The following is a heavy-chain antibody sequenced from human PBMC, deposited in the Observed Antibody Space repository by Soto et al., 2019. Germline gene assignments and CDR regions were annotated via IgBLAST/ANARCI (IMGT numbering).Heavy chain of an antibody. D-gene: IGHD2-15*01. CDR2: ISSNGGST. V-gene: IGHV3-64D*06. CDR3: VRGHLGLYCSGGSFHHLCYLPHPLTLYGMDV. CDR1: GFTFVSFA. Sequence: GGSLRLSCSASGFTFVSFAMHWVRQAPGKGLEYVSAISSNGGSTYYADSVKGRFTISRDNSKNTLYLQMSSLRAEDTAVYYCVRGHLGLYCSGGSFHHLCYLPHPLTLYGMDVWGQGTTVTVSS. J-gene: IGHJ6*02.